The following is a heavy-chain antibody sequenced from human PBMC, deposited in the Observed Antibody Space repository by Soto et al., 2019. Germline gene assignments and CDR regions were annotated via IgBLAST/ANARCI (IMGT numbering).Heavy chain of an antibody. Sequence: PGGSLRLSCAASGFNFEDYTMHWVRQPPGKGLEWVSLISGDDSGIRYADAVKGRFTISRDNSKNSLYLQMSSLTTEDTALYFCAKADCSSSSCYTVDHWGQGTLVTVS. D-gene: IGHD2-2*02. CDR2: ISGDDSGI. CDR3: AKADCSSSSCYTVDH. CDR1: GFNFEDYT. V-gene: IGHV3-43*01. J-gene: IGHJ4*02.